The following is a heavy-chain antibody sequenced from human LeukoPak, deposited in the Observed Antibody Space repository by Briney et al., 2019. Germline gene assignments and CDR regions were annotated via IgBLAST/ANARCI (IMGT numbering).Heavy chain of an antibody. D-gene: IGHD2-15*01. CDR2: ISYSGST. Sequence: PSETLSLTCTVSGGSISSYYWSWIRQPPGKGLEWIGYISYSGSTNYNPSLKSRVTISVDTSKNQFSLKLSSVTAADTAVYYCARAGGYCSGGSCTEPYNWFDPWGQGTLVTVSS. J-gene: IGHJ5*02. CDR3: ARAGGYCSGGSCTEPYNWFDP. V-gene: IGHV4-59*01. CDR1: GGSISSYY.